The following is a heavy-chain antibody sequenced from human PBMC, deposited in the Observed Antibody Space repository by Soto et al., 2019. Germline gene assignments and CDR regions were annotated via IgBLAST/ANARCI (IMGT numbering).Heavy chain of an antibody. CDR2: ISSSGNS. V-gene: IGHV4-31*03. CDR1: GDSISSGTHY. Sequence: LTCTVSGDSISSGTHYWNWIRQHPGKGLEWIGYISSSGNSYYSPSLKSRVFMSVDTSKNLFSLKLSSVTAADTAVYYCAARGGGMVRGVIATLYYYYYGMDVWGQGTTVTVSS. D-gene: IGHD3-10*01. J-gene: IGHJ6*02. CDR3: AARGGGMVRGVIATLYYYYYGMDV.